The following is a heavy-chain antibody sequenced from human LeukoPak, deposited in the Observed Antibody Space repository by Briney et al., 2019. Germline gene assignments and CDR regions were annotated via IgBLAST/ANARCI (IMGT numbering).Heavy chain of an antibody. CDR3: ARRDYGGILPYSFDI. CDR2: XYYSGSI. V-gene: IGHV4-59*08. J-gene: IGHJ3*02. D-gene: IGHD4-23*01. Sequence: SETLSLTCTVSGGSFTSHHWSWIRQPPGKGLEWXXXXYYSGSINYNPSLKSRVTISVDTSKNQVSLKLTSVTAADTAVYYCARRDYGGILPYSFDIWGQGTMVTVSS. CDR1: GGSFTSHH.